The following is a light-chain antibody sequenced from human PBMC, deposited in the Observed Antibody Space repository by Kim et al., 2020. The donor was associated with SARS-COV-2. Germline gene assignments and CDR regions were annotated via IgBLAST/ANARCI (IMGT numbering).Light chain of an antibody. V-gene: IGKV3-15*01. CDR2: GAS. Sequence: ERVMTQSPATLSVSPGDWATLSCRASQSVNRNLAWYQQKPGQAPRLLIYGASTRATDIPARFSGSGSGTEFTLTISSLQSGDSAVYYCQQYDIWPRTFGQGTKVDIK. J-gene: IGKJ1*01. CDR3: QQYDIWPRT. CDR1: QSVNRN.